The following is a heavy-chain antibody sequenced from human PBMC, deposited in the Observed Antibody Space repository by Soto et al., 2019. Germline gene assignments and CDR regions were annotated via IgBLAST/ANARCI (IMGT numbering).Heavy chain of an antibody. CDR1: GCTFTSYA. CDR3: AGGGASIFGVVITAESGY. Sequence: ASVKVSCKASGCTFTSYAMHWVRQAPGQRLEWMGWINAGNGNTKYSQKFQGRVTITRDTSASTAYMELSSLRSEDTAVYYCAGGGASIFGVVITAESGYWGQGTLVTVSS. J-gene: IGHJ4*02. CDR2: INAGNGNT. D-gene: IGHD3-3*01. V-gene: IGHV1-3*01.